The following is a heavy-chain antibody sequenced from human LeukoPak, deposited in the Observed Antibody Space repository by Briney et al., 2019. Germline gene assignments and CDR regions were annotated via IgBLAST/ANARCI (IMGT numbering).Heavy chain of an antibody. CDR2: FDPEDGET. Sequence: ASVKVCCKVSGYTLTELSMHWVRQAPGKGLEWMGGFDPEDGETIYAQKFQGRVTMTEDTSTDTAYMELSSLRSEDTAVYYCATDSSGWYYYYGMDVWGQGTTVTVSS. CDR1: GYTLTELS. J-gene: IGHJ6*02. CDR3: ATDSSGWYYYYGMDV. D-gene: IGHD6-19*01. V-gene: IGHV1-24*01.